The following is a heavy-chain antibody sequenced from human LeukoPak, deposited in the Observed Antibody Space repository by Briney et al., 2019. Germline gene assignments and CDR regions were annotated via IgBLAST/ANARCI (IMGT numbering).Heavy chain of an antibody. D-gene: IGHD1-26*01. Sequence: GWSLRLSCAASGFTLSTYWMHWVRQAPGKELMWVSRINTDEGGRIYADSGKGRFTISSDNAKNPVYLQMNSLRVEDTAVYYCARGIVGTTMGRYWGQGTLVTVSS. CDR1: GFTLSTYW. CDR3: ARGIVGTTMGRY. CDR2: INTDEGGR. J-gene: IGHJ4*02. V-gene: IGHV3-74*01.